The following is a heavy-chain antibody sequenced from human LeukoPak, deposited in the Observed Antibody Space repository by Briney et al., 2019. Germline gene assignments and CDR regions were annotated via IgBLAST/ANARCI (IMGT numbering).Heavy chain of an antibody. Sequence: PGGSLRLSCAASGFTFSSYWMSWVRQAPGKGLEWVANIKQDGSEKYYVDSVKGRFTISRDNAKNSLYLQMNSLRAEDTAVYYCARVSGYYQYYYYYMDVWGKGTTVTVSS. CDR1: GFTFSSYW. D-gene: IGHD3-3*01. J-gene: IGHJ6*03. V-gene: IGHV3-7*01. CDR2: IKQDGSEK. CDR3: ARVSGYYQYYYYYMDV.